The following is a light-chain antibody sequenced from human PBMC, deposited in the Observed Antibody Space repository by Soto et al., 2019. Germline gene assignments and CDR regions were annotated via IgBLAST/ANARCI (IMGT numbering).Light chain of an antibody. Sequence: EIVLTQSPGTLSLSPGERATLSCRASQTVSSRLLAWYQQKPGQAPRLLIYGALSRATGIPDRFSGSGYGTDFTLTISRLEPEDFALYYCQQYATSPLTFGGGIKVDIK. V-gene: IGKV3-20*01. CDR1: QTVSSRL. CDR2: GAL. J-gene: IGKJ4*01. CDR3: QQYATSPLT.